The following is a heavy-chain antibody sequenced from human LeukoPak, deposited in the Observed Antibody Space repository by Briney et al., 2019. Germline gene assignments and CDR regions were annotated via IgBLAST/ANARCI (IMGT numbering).Heavy chain of an antibody. V-gene: IGHV3-7*01. Sequence: GGSLRLSCAASGFTFSNHWMTWIRQAPGKGLEGVANIKQDGIEKYYADSVEGRFTVSRDNTKKTLFLQMHTLRAEDTAVYYCARGSSGYYCDHFQTWGQGSLVTVSS. CDR1: GFTFSNHW. D-gene: IGHD3-22*01. J-gene: IGHJ1*01. CDR3: ARGSSGYYCDHFQT. CDR2: IKQDGIEK.